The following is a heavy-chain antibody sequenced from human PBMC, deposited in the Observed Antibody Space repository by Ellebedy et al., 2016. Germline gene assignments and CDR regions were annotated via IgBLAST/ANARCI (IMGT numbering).Heavy chain of an antibody. J-gene: IGHJ6*02. CDR3: ATHTPMVLRLYSFYYGMDV. CDR2: ISDSGGST. Sequence: GESLKISXAASEFTFSSYAMSWVRQAPGKGLEWVSGISDSGGSTYYADSVKGRFTISRDNSKNMLYLQMNSLRAEDTAVYYCATHTPMVLRLYSFYYGMDVWGQGTTVTVSS. V-gene: IGHV3-23*01. CDR1: EFTFSSYA. D-gene: IGHD5-18*01.